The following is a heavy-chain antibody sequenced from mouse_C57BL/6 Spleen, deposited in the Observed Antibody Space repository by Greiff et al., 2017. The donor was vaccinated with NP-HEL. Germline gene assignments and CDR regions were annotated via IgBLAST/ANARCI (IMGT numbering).Heavy chain of an antibody. CDR1: GFTFSDYG. D-gene: IGHD2-1*01. J-gene: IGHJ4*01. CDR2: ISSGSSTI. CDR3: ARRGLYYGIAMDD. Sequence: VQLVESGGGLVKPGGSLKLSCAASGFTFSDYGMHWVRQAPEKGLEWVAYISSGSSTIYYADTVKGRFTIARENAKNTRFQQMTSLMSEDTAMYYCARRGLYYGIAMDDWGQGTSVTVSS. V-gene: IGHV5-17*01.